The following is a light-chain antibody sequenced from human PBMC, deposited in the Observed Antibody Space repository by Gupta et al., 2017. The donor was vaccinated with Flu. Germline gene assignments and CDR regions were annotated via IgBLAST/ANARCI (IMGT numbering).Light chain of an antibody. V-gene: IGKV1-33*01. CDR1: QDISIF. CDR2: EAS. J-gene: IGKJ4*01. CDR3: QQFLSLPSPLT. Sequence: SLSASVGDRVTITCQASQDISIFLNWYQKKPEKAPKLLIYEASILETGVPSRFSGSGSGTDFTLTISSLQPEDVATYYCQQFLSLPSPLTFGGGTQVTI.